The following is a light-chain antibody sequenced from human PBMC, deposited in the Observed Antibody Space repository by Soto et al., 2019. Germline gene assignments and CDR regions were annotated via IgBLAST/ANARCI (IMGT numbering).Light chain of an antibody. CDR3: TSYTTRRLYV. CDR2: DVS. J-gene: IGLJ1*01. V-gene: IGLV2-14*03. Sequence: QSVRTQPASVSGSPGQSITISCTGTSSDVGAYEYVSWYQQHPGKAPKPLIYDVSNRPSGVSTRFSGSKSGNTASLTISGLQAEDEGDYYCTSYTTRRLYVFGSGTKVTVL. CDR1: SSDVGAYEY.